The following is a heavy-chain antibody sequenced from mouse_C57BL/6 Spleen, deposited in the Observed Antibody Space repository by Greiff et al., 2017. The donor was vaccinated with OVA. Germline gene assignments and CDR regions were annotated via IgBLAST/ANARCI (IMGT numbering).Heavy chain of an antibody. CDR2: IYPGHGRT. CDR1: GYTFTSYW. V-gene: IGHV1-55*01. D-gene: IGHD2-4*01. Sequence: QVKLQQPGAELVKPGASVTMSCKASGYTFTSYWITWVKQRPGQGLEWIGDIYPGHGRTNYNAKFKSKTTLTVDTSSTTAYMQLSSLTSEDSAVSYGARGDDYDGYWGQGTTLTVSS. J-gene: IGHJ2*01. CDR3: ARGDDYDGY.